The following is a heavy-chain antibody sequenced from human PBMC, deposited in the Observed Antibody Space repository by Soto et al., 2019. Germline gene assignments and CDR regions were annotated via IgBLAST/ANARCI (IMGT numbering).Heavy chain of an antibody. CDR3: ARRGRGPYCTADCLHALDV. Sequence: ASVKVSCKASGYILTSFSEHWGRQAPGQRPEWKGWIDAGSGDTKTSRKFQGGVIMTRDTLASTAYLELTGLASEDTAVYYCARRGRGPYCTADCLHALDVWGQGTMVTVS. D-gene: IGHD2-21*02. CDR1: GYILTSFS. J-gene: IGHJ3*01. CDR2: IDAGSGDT. V-gene: IGHV1-3*01.